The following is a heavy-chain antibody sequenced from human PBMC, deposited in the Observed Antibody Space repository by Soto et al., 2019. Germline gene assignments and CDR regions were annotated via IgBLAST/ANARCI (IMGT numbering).Heavy chain of an antibody. J-gene: IGHJ4*02. CDR1: CGSFSDKTYY. CDR2: IYYSGTT. CDR3: ARTTAVPNTLRSRYYFDY. D-gene: IGHD4-17*01. Sequence: LSLTCSVSCGSFSDKTYYWSWIRQSPGKGLEWIGYIYYSGTTNYNPSLKSRVTISVDTSKNQFSLRLDSVTAADTALYYCARTTAVPNTLRSRYYFDYWGQGTLVTVSS. V-gene: IGHV4-61*01.